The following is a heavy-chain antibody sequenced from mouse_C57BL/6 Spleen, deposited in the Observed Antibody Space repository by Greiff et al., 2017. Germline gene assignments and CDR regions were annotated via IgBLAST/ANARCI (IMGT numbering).Heavy chain of an antibody. CDR1: GYTFTGYW. Sequence: QVQLQQPGAELMKPGASVKLSCKATGYTFTGYWLAWVKQRPGHGLEWIGEILPGSGSTNYNEKLKGKATFTADTSSNTTYMQLSSLTTEDSAIYYCARDTTVYYYAMDYWGQGTSVTVSS. V-gene: IGHV1-9*01. CDR3: ARDTTVYYYAMDY. D-gene: IGHD1-1*01. J-gene: IGHJ4*01. CDR2: ILPGSGST.